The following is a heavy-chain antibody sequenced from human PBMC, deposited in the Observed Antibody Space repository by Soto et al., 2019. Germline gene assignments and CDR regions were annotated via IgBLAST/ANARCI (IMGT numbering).Heavy chain of an antibody. CDR1: GEPFTDHF. Sequence: QVQLQQWGAGLLKPSETLSLTCAVSGEPFTDHFCTWIRQAPGKGLEWIGEINHGGRTYFNPSLKSRVTLSVDTSKNQFSLVLVSLTAADTGVYYCARGRVTNYYYYGADVWGQGITVTVSS. V-gene: IGHV4-34*02. CDR2: INHGGRT. J-gene: IGHJ6*02. CDR3: ARGRVTNYYYYGADV. D-gene: IGHD2-8*01.